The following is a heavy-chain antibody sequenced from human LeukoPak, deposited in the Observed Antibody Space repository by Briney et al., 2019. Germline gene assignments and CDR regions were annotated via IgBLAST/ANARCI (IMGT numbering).Heavy chain of an antibody. CDR2: VHTSGST. D-gene: IGHD2-2*01. Sequence: PWETLSLTCTVSRASISPYYWTWIRQPAGKGLEWIGHVHTSGSTNYNPSLKSRVTISVDTSKNQFSLKLSSVTAADTAVYYCARFCSSSTSCYSHWGQGTLVTVSS. J-gene: IGHJ4*02. V-gene: IGHV4-4*07. CDR3: ARFCSSSTSCYSH. CDR1: RASISPYY.